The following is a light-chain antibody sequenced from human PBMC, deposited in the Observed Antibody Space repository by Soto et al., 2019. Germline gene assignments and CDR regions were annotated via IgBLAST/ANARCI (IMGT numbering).Light chain of an antibody. Sequence: EIMMTQSPATLSVSPGERATLSCRASQSVSSDLAWYQEKPGQAPRLLIYGASTRATGIPARISGSGSGTEFTLTISSLRSEDFAVYYCQQRSNWPSSLTFGGGTKVDIK. CDR1: QSVSSD. V-gene: IGKV3-15*01. CDR3: QQRSNWPSSLT. CDR2: GAS. J-gene: IGKJ4*01.